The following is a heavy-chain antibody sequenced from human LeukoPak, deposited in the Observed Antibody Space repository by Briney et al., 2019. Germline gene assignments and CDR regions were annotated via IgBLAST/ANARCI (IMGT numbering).Heavy chain of an antibody. J-gene: IGHJ5*02. CDR1: GGTFSSYA. CDR3: ARDGSSGYLNWFDP. V-gene: IGHV1-69*05. D-gene: IGHD3-22*01. CDR2: IIPIFGTA. Sequence: ASVKVSCKASGGTFSSYAISWVRQAPGQGLEWMGGIIPIFGTANYAQKFQGRVTITTDESTSTAYMELSSLRSEDTAVYYCARDGSSGYLNWFDPWGQGTLVTVSS.